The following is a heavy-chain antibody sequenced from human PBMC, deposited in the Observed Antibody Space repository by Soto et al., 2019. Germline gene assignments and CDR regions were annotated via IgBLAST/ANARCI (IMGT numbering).Heavy chain of an antibody. V-gene: IGHV5-51*01. Sequence: PGESLKISCKGSGYSFTSYWIGWVRQMPGKGLEWMGIIYPGDSDTRYSPSFQGQVTISADKSISTAYLQWSSLKASDTAMYYCARHSYDILTGETYFDYWGQGTLVTVSS. D-gene: IGHD3-9*01. J-gene: IGHJ4*02. CDR3: ARHSYDILTGETYFDY. CDR2: IYPGDSDT. CDR1: GYSFTSYW.